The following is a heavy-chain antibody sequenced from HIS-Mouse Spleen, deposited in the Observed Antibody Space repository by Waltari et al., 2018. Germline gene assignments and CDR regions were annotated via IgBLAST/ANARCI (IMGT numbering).Heavy chain of an antibody. J-gene: IGHJ2*01. CDR3: ASLLTGDWYFDL. Sequence: QVQMVEFGGGVVQPGRSLSLPWAASGLTVSSFALHWVRQAPGKGLEWVVVISYDGSNKYYADSVKGRFTISRDNSKNTLYLQMNSLRAEDTAVYYCASLLTGDWYFDLWGRGTLVTVSS. V-gene: IGHV3-30*04. CDR1: GLTVSSFA. CDR2: ISYDGSNK. D-gene: IGHD7-27*01.